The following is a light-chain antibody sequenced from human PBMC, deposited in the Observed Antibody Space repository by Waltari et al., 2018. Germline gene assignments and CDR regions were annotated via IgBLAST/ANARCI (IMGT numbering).Light chain of an antibody. CDR1: QSISNW. V-gene: IGKV1-5*03. CDR2: KAS. Sequence: DIQMTQSPSTLSASVGARVIITCRASQSISNWLAWYQQKPGKAPKLLIYKASTLESGVPSRFSGSGSGTDFTLTISSLQPDDFATYYCQQYNSYSLLTFGGGTKIEIK. J-gene: IGKJ4*01. CDR3: QQYNSYSLLT.